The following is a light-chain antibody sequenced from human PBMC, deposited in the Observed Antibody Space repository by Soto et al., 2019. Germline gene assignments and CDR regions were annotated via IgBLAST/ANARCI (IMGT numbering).Light chain of an antibody. CDR3: QQYGNSPMYN. V-gene: IGKV3-20*01. CDR2: DAS. CDR1: QSVTSSY. J-gene: IGKJ2*01. Sequence: EIVLTQSPGTLSLSPGERATLSCRASQSVTSSYIAWYQQKPGQAPRLLIYDASSRATGIPDRFSGSGSGTDFTLTISRLEPEDFAVYYFQQYGNSPMYNFGQGTKLEIK.